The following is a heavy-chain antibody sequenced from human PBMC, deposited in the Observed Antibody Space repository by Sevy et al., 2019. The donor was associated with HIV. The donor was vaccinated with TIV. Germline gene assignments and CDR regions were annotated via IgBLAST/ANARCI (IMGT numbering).Heavy chain of an antibody. CDR3: ARVVAYCTGGSCFPGYYYGMEV. CDR2: IGSSSSYI. D-gene: IGHD2-15*01. CDR1: GFTFSSYN. J-gene: IGHJ6*02. V-gene: IGHV3-21*01. Sequence: GGSLRLSCAASGFTFSSYNMNWVRQAPGKGLEWVSSIGSSSSYIYYTDSVKGRFTVSRDNAKNSLYLQMNSLRAEDTAVYYGARVVAYCTGGSCFPGYYYGMEVWGQGTTVTVSS.